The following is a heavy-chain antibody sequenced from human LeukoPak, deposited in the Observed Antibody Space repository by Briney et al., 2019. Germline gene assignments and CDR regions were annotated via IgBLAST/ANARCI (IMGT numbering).Heavy chain of an antibody. Sequence: SETLSLTCTVSGGSISSDSYYWAWIRQPPGKGLEWIASIYYSGSTCYNPSLKSRVTIFVDTSRNQFSLKLSSVTAADTAVYYCASLAVAGLSEGYWGQGTLVIVSS. CDR1: GGSISSDSYY. CDR3: ASLAVAGLSEGY. V-gene: IGHV4-39*01. D-gene: IGHD6-19*01. CDR2: IYYSGST. J-gene: IGHJ4*02.